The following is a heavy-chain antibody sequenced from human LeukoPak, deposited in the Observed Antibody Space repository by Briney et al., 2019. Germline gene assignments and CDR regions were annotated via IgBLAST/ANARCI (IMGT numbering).Heavy chain of an antibody. Sequence: GGSLRLSCAASGFTFDDYAMHWVRQAPGKGLEWVSGISWNSGSIGYADSVKGRFTISRDNAKNSLHLQMNSLRAEDTALYYCAKDIRRSGGSIDYWGQGTLVTVSS. D-gene: IGHD2-15*01. J-gene: IGHJ4*02. CDR3: AKDIRRSGGSIDY. V-gene: IGHV3-9*01. CDR2: ISWNSGSI. CDR1: GFTFDDYA.